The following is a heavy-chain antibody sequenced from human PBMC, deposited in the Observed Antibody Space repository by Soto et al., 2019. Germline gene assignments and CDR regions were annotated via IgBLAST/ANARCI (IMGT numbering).Heavy chain of an antibody. CDR3: PTVYYDYIWGSLDF. J-gene: IGHJ4*02. CDR2: IYYSGST. Sequence: QLQLQESGPGLVKPSETLSLTCTVSGGSISSSSYYWGWIGQPPGKGLEWIGSIYYSGSTYYNPSLKSRVTLTVDTSKNQFSLKQSSVTDADTAVYYCPTVYYDYIWGSLDFWGQGTLVTVSS. V-gene: IGHV4-39*01. CDR1: GGSISSSSYY. D-gene: IGHD3-16*01.